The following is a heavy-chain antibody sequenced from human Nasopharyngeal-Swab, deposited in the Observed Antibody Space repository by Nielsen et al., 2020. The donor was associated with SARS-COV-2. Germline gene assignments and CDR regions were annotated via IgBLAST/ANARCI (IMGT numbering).Heavy chain of an antibody. V-gene: IGHV3-66*01. Sequence: GGSLRLSCAASGFTVSSNYMSWVRQAPGKWLEWVSVIYSGGSTYYADSVKGRFTISRDNSKNTLYLQMNSLSAEDTAVYYCARDRPIPGYGGNSYYYGMDVWGQGTTVTVSS. CDR3: ARDRPIPGYGGNSYYYGMDV. CDR1: GFTVSSNY. J-gene: IGHJ6*02. CDR2: IYSGGST. D-gene: IGHD4-23*01.